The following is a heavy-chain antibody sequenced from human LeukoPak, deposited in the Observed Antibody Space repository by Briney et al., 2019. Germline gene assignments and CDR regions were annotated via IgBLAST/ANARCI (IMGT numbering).Heavy chain of an antibody. CDR2: IYPGDSDT. V-gene: IGHV5-51*01. J-gene: IGHJ3*02. CDR1: GYSFTSYW. CDR3: ARRVGGYSSSWYDAFDI. D-gene: IGHD6-13*01. Sequence: GESLKISCKGSGYSFTSYWVGWVRQMPGKGLEWMGIIYPGDSDTRYSPSFQGQVTISADKSISTAYLQWSSLKASDTAMYYCARRVGGYSSSWYDAFDIWGQGTMVTVSS.